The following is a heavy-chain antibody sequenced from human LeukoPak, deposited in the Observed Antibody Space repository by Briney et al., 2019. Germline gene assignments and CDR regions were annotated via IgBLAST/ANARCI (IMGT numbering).Heavy chain of an antibody. CDR3: ARRRSFNYYGSGSYYWFDP. CDR1: GGSISSSSYY. J-gene: IGHJ5*02. CDR2: IYYSGST. Sequence: SETLSPTCTVSGGSISSSSYYWGWIRQPPGKGLEWIGSIYYSGSTYYNPSLKSRVTISVDTSKNQFSLKLSSVTAADPAVYYCARRRSFNYYGSGSYYWFDPWGQGTLVTVSS. D-gene: IGHD3-10*01. V-gene: IGHV4-39*01.